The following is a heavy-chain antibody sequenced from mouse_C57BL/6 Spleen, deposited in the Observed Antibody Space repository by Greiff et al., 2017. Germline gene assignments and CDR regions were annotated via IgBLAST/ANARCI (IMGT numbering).Heavy chain of an antibody. D-gene: IGHD2-5*01. V-gene: IGHV1-7*01. CDR3: ARGDYSNYDPFAY. CDR1: GYTFTSYW. Sequence: VQLQPSGAELAKPGASVKLSCKASGYTFTSYWLHWVKQRPGQGLEWIGYINPSSGYTKYNQKFQDKATLTADKSSSTAYMQLSSLTYEDSAVYYCARGDYSNYDPFAYWGQGTLVTVSA. CDR2: INPSSGYT. J-gene: IGHJ3*01.